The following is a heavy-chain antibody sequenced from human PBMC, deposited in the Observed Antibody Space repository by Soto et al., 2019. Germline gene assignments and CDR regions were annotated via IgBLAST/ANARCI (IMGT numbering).Heavy chain of an antibody. CDR1: GFTFSDYY. J-gene: IGHJ3*02. D-gene: IGHD4-17*01. V-gene: IGHV3-11*01. CDR3: ARDMDGDSSDAFDM. CDR2: ISSRGNTI. Sequence: GGSLRLSCAASGFTFSDYYMNWIRQAPGKGLEWVSYISSRGNTIRYADSVKGRFTVSRDNAKNSLYLQMSSLRADDTAVYYCARDMDGDSSDAFDMWGQGTMVTVSS.